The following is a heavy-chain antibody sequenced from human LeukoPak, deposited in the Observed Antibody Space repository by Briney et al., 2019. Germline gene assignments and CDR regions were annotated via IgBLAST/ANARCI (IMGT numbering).Heavy chain of an antibody. V-gene: IGHV4-30-2*01. Sequence: SETLSLTCAVSGGSISSGGYSWSWIRQPPGKGLEWIGYIYHSGSTYYNPSFKSRVTISVDRSKNQFSLKLSSVTAADTAVYYCARAAVRFGDAFDIWGQGTMVTVSS. CDR1: GGSISSGGYS. CDR3: ARAAVRFGDAFDI. D-gene: IGHD3-10*01. CDR2: IYHSGST. J-gene: IGHJ3*02.